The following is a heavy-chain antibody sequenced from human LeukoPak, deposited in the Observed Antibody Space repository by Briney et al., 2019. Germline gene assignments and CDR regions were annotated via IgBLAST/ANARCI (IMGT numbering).Heavy chain of an antibody. CDR2: IYYSGST. CDR1: GGSISSSSYY. CDR3: ARHDYDFWSGYYPDLFDY. D-gene: IGHD3-3*01. V-gene: IGHV4-39*01. Sequence: SETLSLTCTVSGGSISSSSYYWGWIRQPPGKGLEWIGSIYYSGSTYYNPSLKSRVTISVDTSKNQFSLKLSSVTAADTAVYYCARHDYDFWSGYYPDLFDYWGQGTLVTVSS. J-gene: IGHJ4*02.